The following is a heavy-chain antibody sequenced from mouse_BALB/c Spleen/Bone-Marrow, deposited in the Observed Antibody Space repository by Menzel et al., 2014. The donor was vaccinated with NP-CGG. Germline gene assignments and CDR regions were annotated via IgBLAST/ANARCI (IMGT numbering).Heavy chain of an antibody. CDR3: ARDDGYYIRNAMDY. D-gene: IGHD2-3*01. CDR2: ISSGTSTI. V-gene: IGHV5-17*02. J-gene: IGHJ4*01. Sequence: EVQGVESGGGLVQPGGSRKPSCAASGFTFSSFGMHWVRQAPERGLEWVAYISSGTSTIYYADTVKGRFTISRDNPKNTLFLQMTSLRSEDTAIYYCARDDGYYIRNAMDYWGQGTSVTVSS. CDR1: GFTFSSFG.